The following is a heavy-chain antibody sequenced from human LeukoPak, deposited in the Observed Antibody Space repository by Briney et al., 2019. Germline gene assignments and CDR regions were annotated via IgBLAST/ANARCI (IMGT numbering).Heavy chain of an antibody. D-gene: IGHD6-19*01. CDR1: GFTFSSYA. CDR3: AKSRLGAGSGWGPNAFDI. CDR2: ISGSGGST. Sequence: GGSLRLSCAASGFTFSSYAMSWVRQAPGKGLEWVSAISGSGGSTYYADSVKGRFTISRDNSKNTLYLQMSSLRAEDTAVYYCAKSRLGAGSGWGPNAFDIWGQGTMVTVSS. V-gene: IGHV3-23*01. J-gene: IGHJ3*02.